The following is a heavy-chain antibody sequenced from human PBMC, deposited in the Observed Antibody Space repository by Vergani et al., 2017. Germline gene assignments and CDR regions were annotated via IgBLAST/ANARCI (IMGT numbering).Heavy chain of an antibody. J-gene: IGHJ4*02. V-gene: IGHV4-59*01. CDR3: ARGKSSGYYRLTFDY. D-gene: IGHD3-22*01. CDR2: IYYIEST. Sequence: QVQLQESGPGLVKPSETLSLTCTVSGGSISSYYWSWIRQPPGKGLEWIGYIYYIESTNSNPSLKSRVTISVDTSKNQFSLKLSSVTAADTAVYYCARGKSSGYYRLTFDYGGQGTLVTVSS. CDR1: GGSISSYY.